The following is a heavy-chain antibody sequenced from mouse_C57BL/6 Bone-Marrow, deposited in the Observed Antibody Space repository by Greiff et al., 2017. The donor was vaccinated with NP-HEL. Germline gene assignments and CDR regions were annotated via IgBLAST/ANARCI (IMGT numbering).Heavy chain of an antibody. Sequence: QVQLQQPGAELVRPGSSVKLSCKASGYTFTSYWMHWVKQRPIQGLEWIGNIDPSDSETHYNQKFKDKATLTVDKSSSTAYMQLSSLTSEDSAVYYCARPLWDGAWFAYWGQGTLVTVSA. CDR2: IDPSDSET. CDR3: ARPLWDGAWFAY. V-gene: IGHV1-52*01. J-gene: IGHJ3*01. CDR1: GYTFTSYW. D-gene: IGHD4-1*01.